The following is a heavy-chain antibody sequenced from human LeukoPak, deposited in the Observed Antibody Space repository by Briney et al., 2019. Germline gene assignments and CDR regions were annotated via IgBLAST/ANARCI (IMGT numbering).Heavy chain of an antibody. CDR2: IKRDGSQR. D-gene: IGHD6-6*01. V-gene: IGHV3-7*01. CDR1: GFTFSDYW. J-gene: IGHJ4*02. Sequence: EGSLRLSCTASGFTFSDYWMTWVRQAPGKGPEWVANIKRDGSQRYYVDSVRGRFTISRDNAKNSLFLQMNGLRAEDTAVYYCARRGGSSSRRSPIDYWGQGTLVTVSS. CDR3: ARRGGSSSRRSPIDY.